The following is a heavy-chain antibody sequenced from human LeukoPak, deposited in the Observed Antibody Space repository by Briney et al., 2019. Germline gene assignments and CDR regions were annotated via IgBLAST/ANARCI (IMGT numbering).Heavy chain of an antibody. CDR2: IYYSGST. D-gene: IGHD6-6*01. Sequence: SETLSLTCTVSGGSISSSSYYWGWIRQPPGKGLEWIGSIYYSGSTYYNPSLKSRVTISVDTSKNQFSLKLSSVTAADTAVYYCARHGSARVDYWGQGTLVTVSS. J-gene: IGHJ4*02. CDR3: ARHGSARVDY. CDR1: GGSISSSSYY. V-gene: IGHV4-39*01.